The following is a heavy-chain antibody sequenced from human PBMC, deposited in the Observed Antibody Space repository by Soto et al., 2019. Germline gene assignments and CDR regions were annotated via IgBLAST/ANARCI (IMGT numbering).Heavy chain of an antibody. CDR2: IYYSGTT. V-gene: IGHV4-39*01. D-gene: IGHD2-15*01. CDR1: GGSISTTFYY. CDR3: ARRRGNCSGGTCSSDFHY. Sequence: SETLSLTCTVSGGSISTTFYYWGWIRQPTGKGLEWIGMIYYSGTTYYNPSLRSRVTVSIDTSKNQFSLWLTSVTAADTAVYYCARRRGNCSGGTCSSDFHYWDQGTRLTVST. J-gene: IGHJ4*02.